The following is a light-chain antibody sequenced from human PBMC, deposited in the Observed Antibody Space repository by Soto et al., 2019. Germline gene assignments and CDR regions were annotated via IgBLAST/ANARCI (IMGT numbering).Light chain of an antibody. Sequence: QSALTQPASVSGSPGQSVTISCTGTSGDVGGYDYVSWYQHHPGKAPKLVIYDVTYRPSGVSDRFSGSKSANTASLTISGLQAEDEADYYCSSYTSSSTYVFGTGTKVTV. CDR2: DVT. J-gene: IGLJ1*01. CDR1: SGDVGGYDY. CDR3: SSYTSSSTYV. V-gene: IGLV2-14*01.